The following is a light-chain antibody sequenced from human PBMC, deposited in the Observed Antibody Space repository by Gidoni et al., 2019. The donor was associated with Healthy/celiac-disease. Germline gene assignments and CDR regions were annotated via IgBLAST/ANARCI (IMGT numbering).Light chain of an antibody. CDR3: QAWDSSTVV. Sequence: SYELTQPPSVSVSPGQTASIPCSGDKLGDKYACWYQQKPGQSPVLVIYQDSQRPSGIPERFSGYNSGNTATLTISGTQAMDEADYYCQAWDSSTVVFGGGTKLTVL. CDR2: QDS. V-gene: IGLV3-1*01. CDR1: KLGDKY. J-gene: IGLJ2*01.